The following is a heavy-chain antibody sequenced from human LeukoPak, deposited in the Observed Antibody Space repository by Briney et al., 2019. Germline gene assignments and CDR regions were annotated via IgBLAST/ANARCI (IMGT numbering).Heavy chain of an antibody. CDR2: INPNSGGT. Sequence: ASVKVSCKASGYTFTGYYMRWVRQAPGQGLEWMGWINPNSGGTNYAQKFQGRVTMTRDTSISTAYMELSRLRSDDTAVYYCARDTIEYSSSSGRGFTDYWGQGTLVTVSS. J-gene: IGHJ4*02. D-gene: IGHD6-6*01. V-gene: IGHV1-2*02. CDR1: GYTFTGYY. CDR3: ARDTIEYSSSSGRGFTDY.